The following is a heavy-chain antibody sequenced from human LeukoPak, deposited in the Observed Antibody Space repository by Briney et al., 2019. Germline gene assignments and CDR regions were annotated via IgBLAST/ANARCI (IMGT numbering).Heavy chain of an antibody. D-gene: IGHD1-26*01. V-gene: IGHV3-30-3*01. CDR1: GFAFSSYA. Sequence: GGSLRLSCAASGFAFSSYAMHWVRQAPGKGLEWVAVISYDGSNKYYADSVKGRFTISRDNAKNSLYLQMNSLRAEDTAVYYCARTLSRDSGDPFDIWGQGTMVTVSS. CDR2: ISYDGSNK. CDR3: ARTLSRDSGDPFDI. J-gene: IGHJ3*02.